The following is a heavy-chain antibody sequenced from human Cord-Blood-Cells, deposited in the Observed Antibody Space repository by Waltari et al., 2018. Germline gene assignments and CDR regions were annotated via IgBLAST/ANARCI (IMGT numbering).Heavy chain of an antibody. CDR1: GGSISSYY. J-gene: IGHJ6*02. D-gene: IGHD3-10*01. CDR3: ARDKAARDYYYGSGSYYYYYGMDV. V-gene: IGHV4-4*07. CDR2: IYTSGST. Sequence: QVQLQESGPGLVKPSETLSLTCTVSGGSISSYYWSWIRQPAGKGLEWIGRIYTSGSTNYTPALKSRVTMSVDTSKNQFSLKLSSVTAADTAVYYCARDKAARDYYYGSGSYYYYYGMDVWGQGTTVTVSS.